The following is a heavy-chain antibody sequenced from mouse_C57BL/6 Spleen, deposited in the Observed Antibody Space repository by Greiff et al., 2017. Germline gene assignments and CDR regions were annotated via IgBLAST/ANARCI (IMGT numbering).Heavy chain of an antibody. CDR2: IDPETGGT. CDR1: GYTFTDYE. Sequence: QVQLQQSGAELVRPGASVTLSCKASGYTFTDYEMHWVKQTPVHGLEWIGAIDPETGGTAYNQKFKGKAILTADKSSSTAYMELRSLTSEDSAVYYCTRGGRGHYFDYWGQGTTLTVSS. D-gene: IGHD3-3*01. V-gene: IGHV1-15*01. J-gene: IGHJ2*01. CDR3: TRGGRGHYFDY.